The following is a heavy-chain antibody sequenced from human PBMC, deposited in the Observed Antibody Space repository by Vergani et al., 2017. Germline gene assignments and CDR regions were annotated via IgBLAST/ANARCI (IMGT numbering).Heavy chain of an antibody. CDR1: GYTFTGYY. CDR2: INANSGGT. Sequence: QVQLVQSGAEVKKPGASVKVSCKASGYTFTGYYMHWVRQAPGQGLEWVGWINANSGGTNYAQKFQGRVTMTRDTSISTGYMELSTLRSDDTAVYYCAREAGGQRQLVHGYWGQGTLVTVSS. CDR3: AREAGGQRQLVHGY. J-gene: IGHJ4*02. V-gene: IGHV1-2*02. D-gene: IGHD6-13*01.